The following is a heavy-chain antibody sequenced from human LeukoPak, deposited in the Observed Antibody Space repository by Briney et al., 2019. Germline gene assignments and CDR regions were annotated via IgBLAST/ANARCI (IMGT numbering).Heavy chain of an antibody. CDR2: INPNSGGT. D-gene: IGHD3-10*01. CDR3: ARGVHYYYGMDV. Sequence: ASVKVSCKASGYTFTGYYMHRVRQAPGQGLEWMGWINPNSGGTNYAQKFQGRVTMTRDTSISTAYMELSRLRSDDTAVYYCARGVHYYYGMDVWGQGTTVTVSS. V-gene: IGHV1-2*02. CDR1: GYTFTGYY. J-gene: IGHJ6*02.